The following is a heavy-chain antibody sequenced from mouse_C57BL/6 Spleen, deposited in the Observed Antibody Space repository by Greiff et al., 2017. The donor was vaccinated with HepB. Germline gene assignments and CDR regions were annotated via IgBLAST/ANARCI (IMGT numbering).Heavy chain of an antibody. CDR2: IDPEDGDT. V-gene: IGHV14-1*01. J-gene: IGHJ2*01. D-gene: IGHD1-1*01. CDR1: GFNIKDYY. Sequence: EVQLQQSGAELVRPGASVKLSCTASGFNIKDYYMHWVKQRPEQGLEWIGRIDPEDGDTEYAPKFQGKATMTAETSSNTAYLQLSSLTSEDTAVYYCTTEDTTGPGYWGQGTTLTVSS. CDR3: TTEDTTGPGY.